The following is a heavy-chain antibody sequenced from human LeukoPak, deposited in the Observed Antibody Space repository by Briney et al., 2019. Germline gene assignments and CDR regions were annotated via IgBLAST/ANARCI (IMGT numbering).Heavy chain of an antibody. J-gene: IGHJ4*02. CDR1: GFTFSTYA. Sequence: GGSLRLSCAASGFTFSTYAMNWVRRAPGKGLEWVSSISSSSSYIYYADSVKGRFTISRDNAKNSMYLQMNSLRAEDTAVYYCASSQDTTDYWGQGTLVTVSS. CDR2: ISSSSSYI. CDR3: ASSQDTTDY. D-gene: IGHD1-1*01. V-gene: IGHV3-21*01.